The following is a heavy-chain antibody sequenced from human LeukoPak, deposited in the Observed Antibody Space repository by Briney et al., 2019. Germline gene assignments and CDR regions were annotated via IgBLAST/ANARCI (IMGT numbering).Heavy chain of an antibody. CDR2: ISYDGSNK. D-gene: IGHD4-11*01. J-gene: IGHJ4*02. Sequence: PGRSQRLSCAASGFTFSSYAMHWVRQAPGKGLEWVAVISYDGSNKYYADSVKGRFTISRDNSKNTLYLQMNSLRAEDTAVYYCARDNYRTFDYWGQGTLVTVSS. CDR1: GFTFSSYA. V-gene: IGHV3-30-3*01. CDR3: ARDNYRTFDY.